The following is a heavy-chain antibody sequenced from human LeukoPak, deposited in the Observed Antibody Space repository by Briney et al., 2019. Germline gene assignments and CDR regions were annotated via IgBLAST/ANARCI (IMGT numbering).Heavy chain of an antibody. CDR3: AREGVRVYYDSSGYYPFDY. CDR1: GGTFSSYA. CDR2: IIPILGIA. V-gene: IGHV1-69*04. J-gene: IGHJ4*02. Sequence: SVKVSCKASGGTFSSYAISWVRQAPGQGLEWMGRIIPILGIANYAQKFQGRVTITADKSTSTAYMELSSPRSEDTAVYYCAREGVRVYYDSSGYYPFDYWGQGTLVTVSS. D-gene: IGHD3-22*01.